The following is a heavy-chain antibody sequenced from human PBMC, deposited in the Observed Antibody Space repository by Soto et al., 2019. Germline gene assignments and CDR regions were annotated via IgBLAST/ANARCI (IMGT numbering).Heavy chain of an antibody. J-gene: IGHJ4*02. CDR1: GFTFRDYY. CDR2: ISTDGTTI. Sequence: QVQLVESGGGLVKPGGSLRLSCAASGFTFRDYYMSWIRQTPGKGLEWVSYISTDGTTIYYSDSVKGRFTVSRDNAKNSLYLQKHSLGAQGPALNFCAKGNWGWNLGQGTLVTVSS. V-gene: IGHV3-11*01. D-gene: IGHD7-27*01. CDR3: AKGNWGWN.